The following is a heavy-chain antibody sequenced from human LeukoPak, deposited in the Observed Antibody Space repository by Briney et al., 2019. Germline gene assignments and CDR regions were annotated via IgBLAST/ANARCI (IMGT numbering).Heavy chain of an antibody. CDR3: ATYQPSIVGAAPFDY. CDR2: FDPEDGET. CDR1: GYTLTVLS. D-gene: IGHD1-26*01. V-gene: IGHV1-24*01. J-gene: IGHJ4*02. Sequence: PEASVKVSCKVSGYTLTVLSMHWVRLAPGKGLEWMGGFDPEDGETIYAQKFQGRVTMTEDTSTDTAYMELSSLRSEDTAVYYCATYQPSIVGAAPFDYWGQGTLVTVSS.